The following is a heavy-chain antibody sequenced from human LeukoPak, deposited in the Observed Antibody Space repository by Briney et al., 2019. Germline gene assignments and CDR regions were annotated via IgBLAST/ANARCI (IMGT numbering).Heavy chain of an antibody. CDR3: VRDAAVEWFDP. J-gene: IGHJ5*02. CDR1: GFTFSSYE. Sequence: GGSLRLSCAASGFTFSSYEMNWVRQAPGKGLEWVSYISSSGSTIYYADSVKGRFTISRDNAKNSLYLQMNSLRAEDTAVYYCVRDAAVEWFDPWGQGTLVTVSS. CDR2: ISSSGSTI. D-gene: IGHD5-24*01. V-gene: IGHV3-48*03.